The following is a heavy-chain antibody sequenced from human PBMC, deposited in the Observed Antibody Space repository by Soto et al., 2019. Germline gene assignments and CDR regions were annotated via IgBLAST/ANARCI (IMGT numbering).Heavy chain of an antibody. CDR2: IYSGGST. J-gene: IGHJ6*02. CDR1: GFTFSSYW. V-gene: IGHV3-66*01. Sequence: GGSLRLSCAASGFTFSSYWMHWVRQAPGKGLVWVSYIYSGGSTYYADSVKGRFTLSRDSSKNTLHLQMNSLRAEDTAVYYCVRVNSYYYGMDVWGQGTTVTV. CDR3: VRVNSYYYGMDV.